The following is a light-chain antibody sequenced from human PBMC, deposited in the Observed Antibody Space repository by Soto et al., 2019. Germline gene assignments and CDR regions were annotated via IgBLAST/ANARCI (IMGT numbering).Light chain of an antibody. Sequence: QSVLTQPASVSGSPGQSITISCTGTSSDVGGYNYVSWYQHHPGKAPKRMIHDVSNRPSGVSNRFSGSKSGNTASLTISGLQAKDEADYYCSSYIPNNSTYVFGTGTKLTVL. V-gene: IGLV2-14*03. J-gene: IGLJ1*01. CDR3: SSYIPNNSTYV. CDR2: DVS. CDR1: SSDVGGYNY.